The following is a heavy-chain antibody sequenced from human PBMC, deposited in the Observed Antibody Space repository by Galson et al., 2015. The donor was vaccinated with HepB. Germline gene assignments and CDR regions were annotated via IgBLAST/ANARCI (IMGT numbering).Heavy chain of an antibody. CDR3: ARDRFGYSSGWYSY. CDR2: ISSSSSTI. Sequence: SLRLSCAASGFTFSSYSMNWVRQAPGKGLEWVSYISSSSSTIYYADSVKGRFTISRDNAKNSLYLQMNSLRDEDTAVYYCARDRFGYSSGWYSYWGQGTLVTVSS. CDR1: GFTFSSYS. J-gene: IGHJ4*02. V-gene: IGHV3-48*02. D-gene: IGHD6-19*01.